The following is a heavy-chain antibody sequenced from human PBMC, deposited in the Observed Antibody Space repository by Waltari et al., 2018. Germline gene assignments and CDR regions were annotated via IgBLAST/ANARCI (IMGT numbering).Heavy chain of an antibody. CDR3: ATALGDRSSASRAFDI. D-gene: IGHD3-10*01. Sequence: VQLLQSGTELKRPGTTVKISCQVSGYTFTDYYIHWVQQAPGKGPHWMGLIDPEDGETIYAEKCQGRVTITADTSTDTAYMELSSLRSEDTAVYYCATALGDRSSASRAFDIWGLGTMITVSS. CDR2: IDPEDGET. CDR1: GYTFTDYY. V-gene: IGHV1-69-2*01. J-gene: IGHJ3*02.